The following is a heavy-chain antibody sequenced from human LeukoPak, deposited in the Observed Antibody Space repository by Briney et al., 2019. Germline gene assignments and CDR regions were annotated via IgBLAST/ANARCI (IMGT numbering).Heavy chain of an antibody. J-gene: IGHJ3*02. CDR2: IKQDGSEK. V-gene: IGHV3-7*01. CDR1: GFTFSSYW. Sequence: TGGSLRLSCAASGFTFSSYWMSWVRQAPGKGLEWVANIKQDGSEKYYVDSVKGRFTISRDNAKNSLYLQMNSLRAEDTAVYYCARESIVVVPTTMDDASDIRGQGTMVTVSS. D-gene: IGHD2-2*01. CDR3: ARESIVVVPTTMDDASDI.